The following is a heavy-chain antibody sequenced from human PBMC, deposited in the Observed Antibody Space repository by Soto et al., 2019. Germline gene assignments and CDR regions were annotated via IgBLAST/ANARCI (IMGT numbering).Heavy chain of an antibody. Sequence: QVQLVESGGGVVKPGRSLRLSCAASGFTFSSYGMHWVRQAPGKGLEWVAVISYAGSTKYYADSVKGRFTISRDNSKNTLYLQMSSLRAEDTAVSYWSKAGKQWLVSFDYWGQGTLVTVSS. V-gene: IGHV3-30*18. CDR2: ISYAGSTK. D-gene: IGHD6-19*01. CDR3: SKAGKQWLVSFDY. J-gene: IGHJ4*02. CDR1: GFTFSSYG.